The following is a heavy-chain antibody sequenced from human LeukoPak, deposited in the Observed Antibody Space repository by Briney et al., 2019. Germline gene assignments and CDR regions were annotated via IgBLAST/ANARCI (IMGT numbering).Heavy chain of an antibody. CDR1: GFSVNDNY. CDR3: ARTNPVYGDYDY. Sequence: GGSLRLSCAVSGFSVNDNYMSWVRQTPGKGLQWVSVMFPDGRTYYADSVKGRFTISRDLARNTLLLQMHSLRADDTAVHYCARTNPVYGDYDYWGQGTLVTVSS. J-gene: IGHJ4*02. V-gene: IGHV3-53*01. D-gene: IGHD4-17*01. CDR2: MFPDGRT.